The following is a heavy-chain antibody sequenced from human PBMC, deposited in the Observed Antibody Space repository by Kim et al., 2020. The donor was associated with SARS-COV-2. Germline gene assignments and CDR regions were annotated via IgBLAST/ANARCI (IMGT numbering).Heavy chain of an antibody. D-gene: IGHD3-16*02. CDR2: GSNE. CDR3: TSLHY. V-gene: IGHV3-33*01. Sequence: GSNEYYTDSVKSRFTISRDHSKNKLYLKMTPLRPEDTAVYYCTSLHYWGQGTLVTVSS. J-gene: IGHJ4*02.